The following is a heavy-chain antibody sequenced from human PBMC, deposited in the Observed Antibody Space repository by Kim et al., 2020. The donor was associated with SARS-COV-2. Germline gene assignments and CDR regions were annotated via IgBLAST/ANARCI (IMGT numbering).Heavy chain of an antibody. CDR1: GGSISSSNYY. V-gene: IGHV4-39*01. J-gene: IGHJ5*02. Sequence: SETLSLTCTVSGGSISSSNYYWGWIRQSPGKGLEWIGNIYYSGSSYYNPSLKSRVTISVDTSKNQFSLKLSSVTAADTAVYYCARSGRRYDSNWFDPWGQGTLVTVSS. CDR2: IYYSGSS. D-gene: IGHD3-16*01. CDR3: ARSGRRYDSNWFDP.